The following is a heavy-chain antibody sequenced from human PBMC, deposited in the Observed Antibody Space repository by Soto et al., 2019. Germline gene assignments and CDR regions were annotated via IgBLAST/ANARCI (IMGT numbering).Heavy chain of an antibody. V-gene: IGHV3-74*01. Sequence: EEQLVESGGGLVQPGGSLRLSCAASGFTFSRYWMHWVRQVPGKGLVWVSRINPDGSNTAYADSVKGRYTISRDNAKRTLHLQMNGLRAEDTADYYCVRDSFDSRFYYGMDVWGHGTTVTVSS. CDR1: GFTFSRYW. D-gene: IGHD3-9*01. CDR3: VRDSFDSRFYYGMDV. J-gene: IGHJ6*02. CDR2: INPDGSNT.